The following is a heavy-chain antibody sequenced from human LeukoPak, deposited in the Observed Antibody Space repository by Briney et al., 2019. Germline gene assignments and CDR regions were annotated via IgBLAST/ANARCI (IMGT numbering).Heavy chain of an antibody. V-gene: IGHV3-53*01. CDR1: GFTVSSNY. CDR2: IYSGGST. J-gene: IGHJ4*02. CDR3: TRDSTTFRFGY. D-gene: IGHD4-11*01. Sequence: GGSLRLSCAASGFTVSSNYMSWVRQAPGKGLEWVSVIYSGGSTDYADSVKGRFTVSRDTSKNTLYLQMNSLRADDTAVYYCTRDSTTFRFGYWGQGTLVTVSS.